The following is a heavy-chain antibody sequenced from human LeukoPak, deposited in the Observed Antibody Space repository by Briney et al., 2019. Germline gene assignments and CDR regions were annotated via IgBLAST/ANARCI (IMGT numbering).Heavy chain of an antibody. Sequence: ASVKVSCKASGYTFTGYYMHWVRQAPGQGLEWMGWINAGNGNTKYSQEFQGRVTITRDTSASTVYMEMRSLRSEDMAVYYCARRLSDFYPNWFAPWGQGTLVTVSS. D-gene: IGHD2-21*01. CDR2: INAGNGNT. V-gene: IGHV1-3*03. J-gene: IGHJ5*02. CDR1: GYTFTGYY. CDR3: ARRLSDFYPNWFAP.